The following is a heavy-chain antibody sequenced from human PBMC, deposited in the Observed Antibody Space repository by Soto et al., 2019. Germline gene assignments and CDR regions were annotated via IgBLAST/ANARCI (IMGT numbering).Heavy chain of an antibody. V-gene: IGHV4-61*01. CDR2: IYNSGST. CDR1: GGSIGGTISSYY. J-gene: IGHJ4*02. Sequence: ETLSLTCTVSGGSIGGTISSYYWSWIRQPPGKGLEWIGYIYNSGSTNYNPSLKSRVAISVDTSRNQVSLKLSSVTAADTAVYYCASSYCGGDCHRNFDFWGQGALVTVSS. D-gene: IGHD2-21*02. CDR3: ASSYCGGDCHRNFDF.